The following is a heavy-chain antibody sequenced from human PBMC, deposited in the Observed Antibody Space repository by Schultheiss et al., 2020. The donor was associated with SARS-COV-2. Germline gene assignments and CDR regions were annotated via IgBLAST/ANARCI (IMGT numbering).Heavy chain of an antibody. CDR3: ARQYDILTGTRRDWYFDL. D-gene: IGHD3-9*01. CDR1: GGSFSGYY. V-gene: IGHV4-59*04. CDR2: IYYSGST. Sequence: SQTLSLTCAVYGGSFSGYYWSWIRQPPGKGLEWIGYIYYSGSTYYNPSLKSRVTISVDTSKNQFSLKLSSVTAADTAVYYCARQYDILTGTRRDWYFDLWGRGTLVTVSS. J-gene: IGHJ2*01.